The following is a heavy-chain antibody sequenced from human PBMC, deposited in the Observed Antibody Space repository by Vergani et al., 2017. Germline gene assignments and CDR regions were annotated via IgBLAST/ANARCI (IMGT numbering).Heavy chain of an antibody. CDR2: ISGSGGST. J-gene: IGHJ6*03. D-gene: IGHD2-2*02. CDR3: TTAIRSSGDIVVVPAAIRARYYYYYYMDV. V-gene: IGHV3-23*01. Sequence: EVQLLESGGGLVQPGGSLRLSCAASGFTFSSYAMSWVRQAPGKGLEWVSAISGSGGSTYYADSVKGRFTISRDDSKNTLYLQMNSLKTEDTAVYYCTTAIRSSGDIVVVPAAIRARYYYYYYMDVWGKGTTVTVSS. CDR1: GFTFSSYA.